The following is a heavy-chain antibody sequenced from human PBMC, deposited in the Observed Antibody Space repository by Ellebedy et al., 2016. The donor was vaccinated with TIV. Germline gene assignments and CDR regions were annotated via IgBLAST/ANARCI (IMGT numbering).Heavy chain of an antibody. CDR3: ARGSTDFAFDS. J-gene: IGHJ4*02. CDR2: ISANGGTT. Sequence: PGGSLRLSCAASGFTFSTYPMNWVRQAPGKGLEWVSIISANGGTTYYADSVKGRFTISRDNAKNTLFLQMSSLRAEDTAVYFCARGSTDFAFDSWGQGTLVTVSS. V-gene: IGHV3-23*01. D-gene: IGHD3/OR15-3a*01. CDR1: GFTFSTYP.